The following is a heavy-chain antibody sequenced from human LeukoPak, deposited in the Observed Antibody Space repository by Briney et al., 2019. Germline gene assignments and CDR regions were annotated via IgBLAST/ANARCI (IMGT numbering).Heavy chain of an antibody. CDR2: IYYSGST. CDR1: GGSISSYY. CDR3: ARDRGLIDP. D-gene: IGHD3-10*01. Sequence: SETLSLTCTVSGGSISSYYWSWIRQPPGKGLEWIGYIYYSGSTNYNPSLKSRVTISVDTSKNQFSLKLSSVTAADTAVYYCARDRGLIDPWGQGTLVTVSS. V-gene: IGHV4-59*01. J-gene: IGHJ5*02.